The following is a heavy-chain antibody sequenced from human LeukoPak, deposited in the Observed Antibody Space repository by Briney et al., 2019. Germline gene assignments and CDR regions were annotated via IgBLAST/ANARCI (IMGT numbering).Heavy chain of an antibody. J-gene: IGHJ6*03. D-gene: IGHD4-17*01. CDR3: AKDRDYGDYPSAYYYYMDV. CDR1: GFTFSTYG. CDR2: IRYDGTNK. V-gene: IGHV3-30*02. Sequence: GGALRLSCAASGFTFSTYGIHWVRQAPGKGPEWVAFIRYDGTNKWYADSVKGRFTISRDISKNMLYLQMNSLRAEDTAVYHCAKDRDYGDYPSAYYYYMDVWGKGTTVTVSS.